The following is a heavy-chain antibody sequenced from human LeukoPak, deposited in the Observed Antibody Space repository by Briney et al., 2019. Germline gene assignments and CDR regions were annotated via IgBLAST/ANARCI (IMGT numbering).Heavy chain of an antibody. CDR1: GITLSNYG. V-gene: IGHV3-23*01. D-gene: IGHD3-10*01. CDR2: LSGSGGGT. Sequence: GGSLRLSCAVSGITLSNYGMSWVRQAPGKGLEWVAGLSGSGGGTNYADSVQGRFTISRDNPKNTLYLEMNSMRAEDTAVYFCAKRGVVIRVFLVGFHKEAYYFDSWGQGALVTVSS. J-gene: IGHJ4*02. CDR3: AKRGVVIRVFLVGFHKEAYYFDS.